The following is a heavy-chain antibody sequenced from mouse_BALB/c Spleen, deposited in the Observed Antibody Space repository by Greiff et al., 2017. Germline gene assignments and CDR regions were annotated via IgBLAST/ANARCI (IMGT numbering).Heavy chain of an antibody. Sequence: VMLVESGPGLVAPSQSLSITCTVSGFSLPSYGVHWVRQPPGKGLEWLGVIWAGGSTNYNSALMSRLSISKDNSKSQVFLKMNSLQTDDTAMYYCARDRDYAMDYWGQGTSVTGSS. CDR1: GFSLPSYG. CDR3: ARDRDYAMDY. J-gene: IGHJ4*01. V-gene: IGHV2-9*02. CDR2: IWAGGST.